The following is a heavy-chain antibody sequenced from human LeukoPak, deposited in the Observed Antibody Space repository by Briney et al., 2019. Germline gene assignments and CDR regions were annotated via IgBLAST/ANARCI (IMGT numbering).Heavy chain of an antibody. CDR3: AKTSSGHHYWYFDL. CDR2: ISYDGSNK. D-gene: IGHD6-19*01. Sequence: PGGSLRLSCAASGLTFSSYGMHWVRQAPGKGLEWVAVISYDGSNKYYADSVKGRFTISRDNSKNTLYLQMNSLRAEDTAVYYCAKTSSGHHYWYFDLWGRGTLVTVSS. CDR1: GLTFSSYG. J-gene: IGHJ2*01. V-gene: IGHV3-30*18.